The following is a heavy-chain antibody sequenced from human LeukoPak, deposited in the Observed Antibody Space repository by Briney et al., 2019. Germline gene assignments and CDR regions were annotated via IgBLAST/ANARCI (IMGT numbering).Heavy chain of an antibody. D-gene: IGHD7-27*01. Sequence: SETLSLTCTVSGGSISTYYWSWIRQPPGKGLEWIGRICSTGSTNYNPSLNSRVTISVDTSKNQFSLKLSSVTAADTAVYYCARAAFVLLGYYFDYWGQGTLVTVSS. CDR2: ICSTGST. V-gene: IGHV4-4*07. CDR1: GGSISTYY. J-gene: IGHJ4*02. CDR3: ARAAFVLLGYYFDY.